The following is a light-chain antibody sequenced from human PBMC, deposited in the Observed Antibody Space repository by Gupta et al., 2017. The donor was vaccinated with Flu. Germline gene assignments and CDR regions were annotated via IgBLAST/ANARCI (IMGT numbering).Light chain of an antibody. CDR1: TGAGTNGYY. CDR2: STS. V-gene: IGLV7-43*01. J-gene: IGLJ2*01. Sequence: STGAGTNGYYPNRFQHKPGQAPRDTLYSTSNKHSCTPAEFAGSLLGGKAALGLSGVQPEDEAEYYCLLDYGYVVFGGGTKMPVL. CDR3: LLDYGYVV.